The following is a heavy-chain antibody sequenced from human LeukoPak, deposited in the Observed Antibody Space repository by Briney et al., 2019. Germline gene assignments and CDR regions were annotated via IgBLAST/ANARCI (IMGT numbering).Heavy chain of an antibody. D-gene: IGHD5-18*01. Sequence: ASVKVSCKASGYTFTGYYIHWVRQAPGQGLEWMGWINPNSGGTNYAQKFQGRVTMTRDTSISTAPMELSRLRSDDTAVYYCAREKNRSLGYSYGLGYWGQGTLVTVSS. CDR1: GYTFTGYY. J-gene: IGHJ4*02. V-gene: IGHV1-2*02. CDR3: AREKNRSLGYSYGLGY. CDR2: INPNSGGT.